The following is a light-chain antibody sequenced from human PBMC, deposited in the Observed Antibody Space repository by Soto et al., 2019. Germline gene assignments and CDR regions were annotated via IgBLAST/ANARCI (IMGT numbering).Light chain of an antibody. CDR1: QSIRSTW. Sequence: DVQMTPSPSTLSASVGDKVTITCRASQSIRSTWLAWFQQRPGKAPNVLIYKGSTLASGVSSRFSGSGPGTEFTLTISSLQPDDFATYFCQQYAAQSPWTFGQGTRVE. CDR3: QQYAAQSPWT. J-gene: IGKJ1*01. V-gene: IGKV1-5*03. CDR2: KGS.